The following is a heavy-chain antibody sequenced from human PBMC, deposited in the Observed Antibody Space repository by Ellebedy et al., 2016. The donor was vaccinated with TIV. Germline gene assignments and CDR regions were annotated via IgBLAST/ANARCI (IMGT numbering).Heavy chain of an antibody. D-gene: IGHD4-17*01. CDR2: IYQDGSDQ. V-gene: IGHV3-7*01. CDR1: GFSFRSYW. Sequence: GESLKISCAASGFSFRSYWMSWVRQAPGKGLEWVANIYQDGSDQYYVDSVKGRFTISRDNVNYALFLQMNSLRAEDTAVYYCARRGSYGDYAVQINSWFDSWGRGTLVSVSS. CDR3: ARRGSYGDYAVQINSWFDS. J-gene: IGHJ5*01.